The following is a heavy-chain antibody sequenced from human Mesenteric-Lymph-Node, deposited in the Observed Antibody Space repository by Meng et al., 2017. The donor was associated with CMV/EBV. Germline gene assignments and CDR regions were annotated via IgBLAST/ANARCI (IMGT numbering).Heavy chain of an antibody. CDR3: ARSTVPYATYYGMDV. D-gene: IGHD4-17*01. CDR2: IYSGGST. V-gene: IGHV3-53*01. Sequence: GGSLRLSCAASGFTFSSYAMSWVRQAPGKGLEWVSVIYSGGSTYYADSVKGRFTISRDNSKNTLYLQMNSLRAEDTAVYYCARSTVPYATYYGMDVWGQGTTVTVSS. CDR1: GFTFSSYA. J-gene: IGHJ6*02.